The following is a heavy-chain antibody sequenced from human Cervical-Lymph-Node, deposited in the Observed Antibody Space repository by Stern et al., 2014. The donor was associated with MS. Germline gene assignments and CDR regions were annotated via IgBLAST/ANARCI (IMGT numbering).Heavy chain of an antibody. CDR1: GGTFSSYA. CDR2: IIPIFGTA. CDR3: AIDLPPGYCSSTSCPAYYYYGMDV. D-gene: IGHD2-2*01. Sequence: VQLVQSGAEVKKPGSSVKVSCKASGGTFSSYAISWVRQAPGQGLEWMGGIIPIFGTANYAQKFKGRVPITADESTSTAYMELSSLRSEDTAVYYCAIDLPPGYCSSTSCPAYYYYGMDVWGQGTTVTVSS. J-gene: IGHJ6*02. V-gene: IGHV1-69*01.